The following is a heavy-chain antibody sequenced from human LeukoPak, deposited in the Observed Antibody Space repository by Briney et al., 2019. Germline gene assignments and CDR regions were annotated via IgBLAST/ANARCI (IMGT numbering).Heavy chain of an antibody. D-gene: IGHD3-3*01. V-gene: IGHV1-2*02. Sequence: ASVKVSCKASGYTFTGYYMHWVRQAPGQGLEWMGWINPNSGGTNYAQKFQGRVTMTRDTSISTAYMELSRPRSDDTAVYYCARTYYDFWSGYEPSHSFDYWGQGTLVTVSS. CDR2: INPNSGGT. CDR1: GYTFTGYY. J-gene: IGHJ4*02. CDR3: ARTYYDFWSGYEPSHSFDY.